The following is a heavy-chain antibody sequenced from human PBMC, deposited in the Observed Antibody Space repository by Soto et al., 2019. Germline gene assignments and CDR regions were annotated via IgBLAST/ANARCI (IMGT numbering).Heavy chain of an antibody. Sequence: EVQVVNPEGGWIQPGGSLSLSLEVSGFTVPANNMSWARQAPGKGLGWVSVIYSGVGTYYIDSVKGRFSISRDISKNTLYLQMNSLRAEDTAVYYCHGYGYWGQGTLVTVSS. D-gene: IGHD5-12*01. CDR2: IYSGVGT. CDR3: HGYGY. CDR1: GFTVPANN. J-gene: IGHJ4*02. V-gene: IGHV3-53*01.